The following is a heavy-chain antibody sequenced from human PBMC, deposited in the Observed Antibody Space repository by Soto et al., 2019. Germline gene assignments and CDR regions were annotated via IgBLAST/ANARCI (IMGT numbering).Heavy chain of an antibody. CDR2: MNPNSGNT. CDR3: ATFSYRNYYYGMDV. CDR1: GYTFTSYD. Sequence: ASVKVSCKASGYTFTSYDINWVRQATGQGLEWMGWMNPNSGNTGYAQKFQGRVTMTEDTSTDTAYMELSSLRSEDTAVYYCATFSYRNYYYGMDVWGQGTTVTVSS. D-gene: IGHD1-26*01. J-gene: IGHJ6*02. V-gene: IGHV1-8*01.